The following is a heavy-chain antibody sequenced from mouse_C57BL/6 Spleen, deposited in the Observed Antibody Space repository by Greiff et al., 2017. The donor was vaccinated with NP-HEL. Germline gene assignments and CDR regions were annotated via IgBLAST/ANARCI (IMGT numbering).Heavy chain of an antibody. D-gene: IGHD4-1*01. V-gene: IGHV1-26*01. J-gene: IGHJ2*01. CDR3: ARRGLGDY. Sequence: EVQLQQSGPELVKPGASVKISCKASGYTFTDYYMTWVKQSHGKSLEWIGDINPNNGGTSYNQKFKGKATLTVDKSSSTAYMELRSLTSEDSAVYYCARRGLGDYWGQGTTLTVSS. CDR2: INPNNGGT. CDR1: GYTFTDYY.